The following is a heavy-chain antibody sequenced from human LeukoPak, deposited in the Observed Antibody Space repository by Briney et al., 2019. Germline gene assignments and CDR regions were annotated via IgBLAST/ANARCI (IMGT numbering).Heavy chain of an antibody. J-gene: IGHJ4*02. CDR1: GFTFSSYW. V-gene: IGHV3-7*03. D-gene: IGHD1-1*01. Sequence: PGGSLRLSCAASGFTFSSYWMSWVRQAPGKGLEWVANIKQDGSEKYYVDSVKGRFTISRDNAKNSLYLQMNSLRAEDTALYYCARELPVLNWNPYYFDYWGQGTLVTVSS. CDR2: IKQDGSEK. CDR3: ARELPVLNWNPYYFDY.